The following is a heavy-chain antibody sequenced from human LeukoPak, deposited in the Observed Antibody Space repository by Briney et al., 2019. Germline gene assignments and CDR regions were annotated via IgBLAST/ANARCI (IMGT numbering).Heavy chain of an antibody. J-gene: IGHJ3*02. CDR3: AKLVVILELIAVADNHPSDAFDI. CDR1: GFTFSSYS. CDR2: ISSSSSYI. V-gene: IGHV3-21*04. D-gene: IGHD6-19*01. Sequence: PGGSLRLSCAASGFTFSSYSMNWVRQAPGKGLEWVSSISSSSSYIYYADSVKGRFTISRDNAKNSLYLQMNSLRAEDTAVYYCAKLVVILELIAVADNHPSDAFDIWGQGTMVTVSS.